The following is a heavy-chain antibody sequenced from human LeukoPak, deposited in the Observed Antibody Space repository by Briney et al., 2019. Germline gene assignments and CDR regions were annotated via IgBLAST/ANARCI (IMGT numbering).Heavy chain of an antibody. CDR1: GGSISSYY. CDR3: ARDVLLWFGDDYYYYYGMDV. V-gene: IGHV4-59*01. J-gene: IGHJ6*02. D-gene: IGHD3-10*01. Sequence: SETLSLTCTVSGGSISSYYWSWIRQPPGKGLEWIGYIYHSGSTNYNPSLKSRVTISVDTSKNQFSLKLSSVTAADTAVYYCARDVLLWFGDDYYYYYGMDVWGQGTTVTVSS. CDR2: IYHSGST.